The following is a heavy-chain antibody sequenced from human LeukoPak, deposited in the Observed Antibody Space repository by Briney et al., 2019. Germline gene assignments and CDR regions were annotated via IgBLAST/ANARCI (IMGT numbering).Heavy chain of an antibody. D-gene: IGHD5-24*01. J-gene: IGHJ4*02. CDR1: GFTFDDYG. V-gene: IGHV3-23*01. CDR2: IIPSGHTT. Sequence: SGGSLRLSCAASGFTFDDYGMNWVRQAPGKGLEWVSGIIPSGHTTYYADSVRGRFTISRDNSRNTVYLQMNSLRAEDTAVYYCAKDDRWLQFCCWGQGTLVTVSA. CDR3: AKDDRWLQFCC.